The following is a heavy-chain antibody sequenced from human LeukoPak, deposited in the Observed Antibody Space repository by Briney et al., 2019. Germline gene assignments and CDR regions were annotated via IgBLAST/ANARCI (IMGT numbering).Heavy chain of an antibody. J-gene: IGHJ6*03. Sequence: SETLSLTCTVSGGSITSYYWSWLRQPAGKGLEWIGRIYTSGSTNYNPSLKSRVPMSVDTSKNQFSLKLSSVTAADTAVYYCARDRRDYYDSSGYSLGNYYYYMDVWGKGTTVTVSS. CDR1: GGSITSYY. V-gene: IGHV4-4*07. D-gene: IGHD3-22*01. CDR2: IYTSGST. CDR3: ARDRRDYYDSSGYSLGNYYYYMDV.